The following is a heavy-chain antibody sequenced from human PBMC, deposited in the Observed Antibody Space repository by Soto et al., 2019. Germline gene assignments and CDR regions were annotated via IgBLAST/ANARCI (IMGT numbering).Heavy chain of an antibody. CDR2: RSYSGST. V-gene: IGHV4-59*01. D-gene: IGHD1-26*01. CDR3: ARGSSVGATAYFDS. CDR1: GGSISGYY. Sequence: QVQLQESGPGLVKPSETLSLTCSVSGGSISGYYWSWIRQPPGKGLEWIGFRSYSGSTNYNPSLRSRFTILLDTSRNRFSLLLISVTAADTAVYYCARGSSVGATAYFDSWGQGTLVTVSS. J-gene: IGHJ4*02.